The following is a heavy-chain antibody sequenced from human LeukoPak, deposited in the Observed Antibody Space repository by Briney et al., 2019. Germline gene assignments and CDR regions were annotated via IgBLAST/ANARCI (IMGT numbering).Heavy chain of an antibody. CDR1: GYTFTSYD. Sequence: ASVKVSCKASGYTFTSYDINWVRQATGQGLEWMGWMNPNSGNTGYAQKFQGRVTMTRNTSISTAYMELSSLRSEDTAVYYCARVDYYDSSGYYSLSCWGQGTLVTVSS. CDR3: ARVDYYDSSGYYSLSC. V-gene: IGHV1-8*01. CDR2: MNPNSGNT. J-gene: IGHJ4*02. D-gene: IGHD3-22*01.